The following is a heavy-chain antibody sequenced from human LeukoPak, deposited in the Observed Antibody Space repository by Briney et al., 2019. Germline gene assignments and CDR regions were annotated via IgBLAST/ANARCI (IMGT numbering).Heavy chain of an antibody. Sequence: SETLSLTCTVSGGSISSYYWSWIRQPAGKGLEWIGRIYTSGSTNYNPSLKSRVTMSVDTSKNQFSLKLSSVTAADTAVYYCARQIGLRRTLHFDYWGQGTLVTVSS. CDR1: GGSISSYY. CDR2: IYTSGST. CDR3: ARQIGLRRTLHFDY. D-gene: IGHD4-17*01. V-gene: IGHV4-4*07. J-gene: IGHJ4*02.